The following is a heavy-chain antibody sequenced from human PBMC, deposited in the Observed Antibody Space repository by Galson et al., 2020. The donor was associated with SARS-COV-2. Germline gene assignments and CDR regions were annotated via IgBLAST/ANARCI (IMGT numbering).Heavy chain of an antibody. V-gene: IGHV4-30-2*01. J-gene: IGHJ6*02. CDR1: GGSISSGGNS. CDR3: ARGRWDQDYFYYYGMDV. CDR2: IYHTGST. Sequence: ASETLSLTCAASGGSISSGGNSWSWIRQPPGKGLEWIGYIYHTGSTYYNSSLRSRVTISVDRSKNQFSLKLSSVTAADTAVYYCARGRWDQDYFYYYGMDVWGQGTTVTVSS. D-gene: IGHD1-26*01.